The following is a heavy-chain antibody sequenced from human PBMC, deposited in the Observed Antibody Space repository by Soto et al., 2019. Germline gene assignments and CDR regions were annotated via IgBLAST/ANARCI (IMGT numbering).Heavy chain of an antibody. Sequence: SETLSLTCTVSGGSISSHYWSWIRQPPGKGLEWIGYIYYSGSTNYNPSLKSRVTISVDTSKNQFSLKLSSVTAADTAVYYCARVRRYYYDSSGYLHFDPWGQGTLVTVSS. CDR3: ARVRRYYYDSSGYLHFDP. V-gene: IGHV4-59*11. D-gene: IGHD3-22*01. CDR2: IYYSGST. J-gene: IGHJ5*02. CDR1: GGSISSHY.